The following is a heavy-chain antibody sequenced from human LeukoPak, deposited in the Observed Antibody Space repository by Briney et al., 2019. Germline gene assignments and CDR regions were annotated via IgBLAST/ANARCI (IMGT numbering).Heavy chain of an antibody. D-gene: IGHD3/OR15-3a*01. V-gene: IGHV1-69*04. J-gene: IGHJ4*02. CDR2: IIPILGIA. CDR3: ARPYHRYDFMSGLEG. Sequence: ASVKVSCKASGGTFSSYAISWVRQAPGQGLEWMGRIIPILGIANYAQKFQGRVTITADESTSTAYMELSSLRSEDTAVYYCARPYHRYDFMSGLEGWGQGTLVTVSS. CDR1: GGTFSSYA.